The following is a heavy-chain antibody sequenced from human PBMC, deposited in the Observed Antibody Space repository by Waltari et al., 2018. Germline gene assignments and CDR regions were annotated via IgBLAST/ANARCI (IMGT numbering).Heavy chain of an antibody. CDR1: GFPLRIYS. Sequence: QVQLVESGGGVVQPGRSLRRSWAASGFPLRIYSMHWVRQAPGKGLEWVADILYDGSKEYYADSVKGRFTISRDNSKHTLCLQMNSLRAEDTAVYYCARDDGYGDSGLDYWGQGTLVTVSS. V-gene: IGHV3-30-3*01. CDR2: ILYDGSKE. J-gene: IGHJ4*02. CDR3: ARDDGYGDSGLDY. D-gene: IGHD4-17*01.